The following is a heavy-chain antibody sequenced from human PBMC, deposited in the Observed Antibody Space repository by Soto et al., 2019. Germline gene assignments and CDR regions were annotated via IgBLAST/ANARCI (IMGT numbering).Heavy chain of an antibody. Sequence: PGGSLRLSCAASGFTFSSYAMSWVRQTPGKGLEWVSYISSSSSTIYYAEYVKGRITISRDNTKNSLNLKMNSLRAVDTAVYYCASDYSSYGPFDYWGQGTLVTVSS. CDR2: ISSSSSTI. J-gene: IGHJ4*02. D-gene: IGHD5-18*01. CDR1: GFTFSSYA. V-gene: IGHV3-48*01. CDR3: ASDYSSYGPFDY.